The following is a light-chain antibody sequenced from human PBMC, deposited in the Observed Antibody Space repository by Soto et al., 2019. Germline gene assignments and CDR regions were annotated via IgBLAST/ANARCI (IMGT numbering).Light chain of an antibody. V-gene: IGKV1-5*01. CDR1: QSIINW. J-gene: IGKJ1*01. CDR3: QQYDSFSGT. Sequence: VTITCRASQSIINWLAWYQQNPGKAPKLLIYGSSSLESGVPSRFSGSGSGTEFTLTITNLQPDDFATYYCQQYDSFSGTFGQGTKVDIK. CDR2: GSS.